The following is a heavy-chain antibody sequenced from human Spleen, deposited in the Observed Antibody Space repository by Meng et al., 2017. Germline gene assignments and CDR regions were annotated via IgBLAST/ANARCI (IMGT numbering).Heavy chain of an antibody. CDR1: GFTFSDYY. J-gene: IGHJ4*02. Sequence: GESLKISCAASGFTFSDYYMSWIRQAPGKGLEWVSYISSSGSTIYYADSVKGRFTISRDNAKNSLYLQMNSLRAEDTAVYYCARDPVAGGDFDSWGQGTLVTVSS. D-gene: IGHD1-26*01. V-gene: IGHV3-11*04. CDR3: ARDPVAGGDFDS. CDR2: ISSSGSTI.